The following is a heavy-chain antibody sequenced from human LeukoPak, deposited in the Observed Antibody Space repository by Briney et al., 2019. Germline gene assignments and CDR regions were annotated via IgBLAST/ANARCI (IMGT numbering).Heavy chain of an antibody. V-gene: IGHV3-48*02. Sequence: GGSLRLSCAASGFTFSTYSMNWVRQAPGKGLEWLSFITSGGTTIYYAESVKGQFTVSRDNAKDSLYLQMNSLSDEDTAVYYCARDRPGPGLTVDYWGQGTVVTVAS. CDR2: ITSGGTTI. D-gene: IGHD1-14*01. CDR1: GFTFSTYS. J-gene: IGHJ4*02. CDR3: ARDRPGPGLTVDY.